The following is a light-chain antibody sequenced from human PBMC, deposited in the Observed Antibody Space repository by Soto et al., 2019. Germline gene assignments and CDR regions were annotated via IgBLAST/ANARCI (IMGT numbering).Light chain of an antibody. CDR2: DAS. Sequence: DIQMTQSPSTLSASVGDRVTISCRASQSVSMWLAWYQQKPGRAPKLLIYDASDLESGVPSRFSGSGSGTEFTLTITSLQPDDFETYYCQQYKSDSPTLGQGTKVDIK. CDR1: QSVSMW. J-gene: IGKJ1*01. CDR3: QQYKSDSPT. V-gene: IGKV1-5*01.